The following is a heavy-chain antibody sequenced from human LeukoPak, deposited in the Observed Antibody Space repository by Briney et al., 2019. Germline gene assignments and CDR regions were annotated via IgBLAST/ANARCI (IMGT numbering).Heavy chain of an antibody. J-gene: IGHJ5*02. CDR2: IKEDGSVR. V-gene: IGHV3-7*01. CDR1: GFTLSDYW. D-gene: IGHD3-10*01. CDR3: ATEGTDGRGSFGWFDT. Sequence: GGSLRLSCVASGFTLSDYWMTWVRQAPGKGLEWVANIKEDGSVRYYVDSLKGRFTISRDNAKNSLYLQLNSLRAEDTAVYYCATEGTDGRGSFGWFDTWGQGTLVTVSS.